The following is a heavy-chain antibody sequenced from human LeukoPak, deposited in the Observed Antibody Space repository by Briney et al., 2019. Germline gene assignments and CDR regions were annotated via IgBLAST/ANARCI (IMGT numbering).Heavy chain of an antibody. CDR3: ARDFLVPAAIGYYYYMDV. J-gene: IGHJ6*03. V-gene: IGHV1-18*01. CDR1: GYTFASYG. D-gene: IGHD2-2*01. Sequence: ASVKVSCKASGYTFASYGISWVRQAPGQGLEWMGWISAYNGNTNYAQKLQGRVTMTTDTSTSTAYMKLRSLRSDDTAVYYCARDFLVPAAIGYYYYMDVWGKGTTVTVSS. CDR2: ISAYNGNT.